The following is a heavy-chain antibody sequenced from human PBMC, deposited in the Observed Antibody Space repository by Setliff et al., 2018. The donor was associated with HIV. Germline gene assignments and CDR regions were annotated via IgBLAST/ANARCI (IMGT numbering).Heavy chain of an antibody. J-gene: IGHJ6*03. CDR1: AYTFTDYG. CDR2: ISAYNGNT. Sequence: GASVKVSCKASAYTFTDYGISWVRQAPGQGLEWMGWISAYNGNTNYAQKLQGRVTMTTDTSTSTAYMELRSLRSDDTAVYYCAREGSGSYYYFYYIDVWGKGTTVTVSS. D-gene: IGHD1-26*01. V-gene: IGHV1-18*01. CDR3: AREGSGSYYYFYYIDV.